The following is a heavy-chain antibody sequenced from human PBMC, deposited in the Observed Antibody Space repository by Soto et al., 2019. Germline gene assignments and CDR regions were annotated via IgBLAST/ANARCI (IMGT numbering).Heavy chain of an antibody. D-gene: IGHD4-17*01. CDR1: GFTFSSYA. CDR3: AKRAGDGNFDY. J-gene: IGHJ4*02. CDR2: IDGSGGST. Sequence: EVQLLESGGGLVQPGGSLRLSCAASGFTFSSYAMSWVGQAPGKGLEWVSFIDGSGGSTYYADSVKGRFTISRDNSKNTLYLQMNSLRAEDTAIYYCAKRAGDGNFDYWGQGTLVTVSS. V-gene: IGHV3-23*01.